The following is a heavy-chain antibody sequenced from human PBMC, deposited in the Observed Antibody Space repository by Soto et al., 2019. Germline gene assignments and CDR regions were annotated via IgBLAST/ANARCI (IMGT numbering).Heavy chain of an antibody. CDR3: AHIVVAGLGYYFDY. V-gene: IGHV2-5*02. CDR1: GFSLSSTRMA. Sequence: QITLKESGPTLVKPTQTLTLTCTFSGFSLSSTRMAVGWIRQPPGKALEWLALIYWDDDKRYSPFLKSRLTITKDTSKNQVVLTMSNMGPVDPTRFYCAHIVVAGLGYYFDYWGQGTLVTVSS. CDR2: IYWDDDK. D-gene: IGHD6-19*01. J-gene: IGHJ4*02.